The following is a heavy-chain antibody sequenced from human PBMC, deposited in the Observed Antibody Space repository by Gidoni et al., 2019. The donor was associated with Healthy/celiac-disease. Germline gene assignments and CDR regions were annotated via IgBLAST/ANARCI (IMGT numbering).Heavy chain of an antibody. CDR3: ARNLLSGSYYESWFDP. V-gene: IGHV3-7*01. CDR1: GSTFSSYW. D-gene: IGHD1-26*01. CDR2: IKQDGSEE. J-gene: IGHJ5*02. Sequence: EVQLVESGGGLVQPGGSLRLSCPASGSTFSSYWMSWVRQAPGKGLEWVANIKQDGSEEFYVDSVKGRFTISRDNPKNSLYLQMNSLRAEDTAVYYCARNLLSGSYYESWFDPWGQGTLVTVSS.